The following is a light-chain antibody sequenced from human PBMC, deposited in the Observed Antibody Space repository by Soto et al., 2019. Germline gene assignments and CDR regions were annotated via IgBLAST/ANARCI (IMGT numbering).Light chain of an antibody. CDR2: GAS. CDR1: QSVSSN. J-gene: IGKJ2*01. Sequence: EIVMTQSPATLSVSPGERATLSCRASQSVSSNLAWYQQKPGQAPRLLIYGASTRATGITARFSGSGSGTEFTLTISSLQSEDFAVYYCQQYNNWPQTYTFGQGTKLEIK. V-gene: IGKV3-15*01. CDR3: QQYNNWPQTYT.